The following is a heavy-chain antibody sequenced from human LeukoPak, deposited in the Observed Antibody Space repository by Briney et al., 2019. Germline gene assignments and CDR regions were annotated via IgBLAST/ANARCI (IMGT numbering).Heavy chain of an antibody. Sequence: GASVKVSCTASGYTFSSYGISWVRQAPGQGLEWMGWISAYNGHTNYAQKLQGRVTMTTDTSTSTAYMELRSLRSEDTAVYYCASSGAKTTMVTGFSLDYWGQGTLVTVSS. J-gene: IGHJ4*02. CDR3: ASSGAKTTMVTGFSLDY. V-gene: IGHV1-18*01. CDR2: ISAYNGHT. CDR1: GYTFSSYG. D-gene: IGHD3-10*01.